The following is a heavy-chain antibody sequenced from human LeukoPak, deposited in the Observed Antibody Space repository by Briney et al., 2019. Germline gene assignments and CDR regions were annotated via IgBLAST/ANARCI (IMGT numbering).Heavy chain of an antibody. D-gene: IGHD6-19*01. J-gene: IGHJ4*02. Sequence: PGGSLRLSCAASGFTFSNYWMSWVRQAPGKGLEWVANIKQDRSEKYYVDSVKGRFTISRDNAKNSLYLQMNSLRAEDTAVYYCARGGSGWSRSYFDYWGQGTLVTASS. CDR3: ARGGSGWSRSYFDY. CDR2: IKQDRSEK. V-gene: IGHV3-7*01. CDR1: GFTFSNYW.